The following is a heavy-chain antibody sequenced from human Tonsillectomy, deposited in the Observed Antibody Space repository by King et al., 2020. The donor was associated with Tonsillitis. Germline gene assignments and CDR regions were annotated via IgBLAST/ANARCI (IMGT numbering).Heavy chain of an antibody. J-gene: IGHJ4*02. Sequence: VQLVESGGGVVQPGRSLRLSCAASGFTFSSYGMHWVRQAPGKGLEWVAVIWYDGSNKYYADSVKGRFTISRDNSKNTLYLQMNSLRAEDTAVYYCAKSVADLDYFDYWGQGTLVTVSS. CDR1: GFTFSSYG. CDR3: AKSVADLDYFDY. D-gene: IGHD6-19*01. V-gene: IGHV3-33*08. CDR2: IWYDGSNK.